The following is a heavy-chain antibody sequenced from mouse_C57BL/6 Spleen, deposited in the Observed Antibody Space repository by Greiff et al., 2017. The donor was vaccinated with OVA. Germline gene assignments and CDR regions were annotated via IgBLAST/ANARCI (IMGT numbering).Heavy chain of an antibody. CDR3: ARRPVYYYAMDY. CDR1: GYTFTSYW. Sequence: VKLQQPGAELVKPGASVKLSCKASGYTFTSYWMQWVKQRPGQGLEWIGEIDPSDSYTNYNQKFKGKATLTVDTSSSTAYMQLSSLTSEDSAVYYCARRPVYYYAMDYWGQGTSVTVSS. CDR2: IDPSDSYT. J-gene: IGHJ4*01. V-gene: IGHV1-50*01.